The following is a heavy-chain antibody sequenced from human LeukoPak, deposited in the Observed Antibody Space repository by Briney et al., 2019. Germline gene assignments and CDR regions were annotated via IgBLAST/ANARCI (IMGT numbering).Heavy chain of an antibody. J-gene: IGHJ4*01. CDR3: ARGFYYGSGILPFDY. Sequence: SETLSLTCSVSDGSISSGYYYWAWIRQPPGKGPEWIGSIYYSGSTYYNPSLKSRVTISVDTSKNQFSLKLSSVTAADTAVYYCARGFYYGSGILPFDYWGQGTLVTVSS. CDR1: DGSISSGYYY. D-gene: IGHD3-10*01. CDR2: IYYSGST. V-gene: IGHV4-39*07.